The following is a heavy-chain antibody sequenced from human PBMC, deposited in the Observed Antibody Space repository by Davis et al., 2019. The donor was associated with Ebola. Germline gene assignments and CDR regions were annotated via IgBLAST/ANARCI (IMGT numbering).Heavy chain of an antibody. V-gene: IGHV3-9*01. CDR2: VSWDSGNI. D-gene: IGHD6-6*01. Sequence: SLKISCAASGFSFSSTWMHWVRQAPGKGLEWVSGVSWDSGNIGYADSVKGRFIISRDNAKNSLYLQMNSLRAEDTAVYYCARRSSQALDWGQGTLVTVSS. CDR1: GFSFSSTW. CDR3: ARRSSQALD. J-gene: IGHJ4*02.